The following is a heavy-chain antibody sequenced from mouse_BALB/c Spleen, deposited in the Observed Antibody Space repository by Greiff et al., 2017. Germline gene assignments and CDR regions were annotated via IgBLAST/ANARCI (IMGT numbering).Heavy chain of an antibody. CDR1: GHTFSDYV. CDR3: ASGITPFAY. V-gene: IGHV1S137*01. J-gene: IGHJ3*01. D-gene: IGHD2-4*01. CDR2: ISTYYGDA. Sequence: LVRPGVSVKISCKGSGHTFSDYVMYWVKQSHAKSLEWIGVISTYYGDASYNQKFKGKATMTVDKSSSTAYMELARLTSEDSAIYYCASGITPFAYWGQGTLVTVSA.